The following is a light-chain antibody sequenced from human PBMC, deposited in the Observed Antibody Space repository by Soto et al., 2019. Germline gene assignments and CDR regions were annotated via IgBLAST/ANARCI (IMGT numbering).Light chain of an antibody. CDR1: QSFNSIY. J-gene: IGKJ5*01. V-gene: IGKV3D-20*02. Sequence: EIVLTQSPGTVSLSPGERATLSCRASQSFNSIYLAWYQQKPGQAPRLLMFRASIRATGFPARFSGSGSGADFTLTISTLEPEDFAVYYCQQRSSWPITFGQGTRLENK. CDR3: QQRSSWPIT. CDR2: RAS.